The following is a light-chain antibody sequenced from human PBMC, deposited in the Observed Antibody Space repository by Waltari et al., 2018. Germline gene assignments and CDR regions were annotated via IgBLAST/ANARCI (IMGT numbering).Light chain of an antibody. V-gene: IGKV1-17*03. Sequence: DIQXTQSPSSXSASVGDRVTNTCRASQGIGNYLAWFQQKPGKVPKSLIYAASSLQSGVPSRFSGSGSGTEFTLTISSLQPEDFATYYCLQHNSYPLTFGGGTQVEIK. J-gene: IGKJ4*01. CDR3: LQHNSYPLT. CDR2: AAS. CDR1: QGIGNY.